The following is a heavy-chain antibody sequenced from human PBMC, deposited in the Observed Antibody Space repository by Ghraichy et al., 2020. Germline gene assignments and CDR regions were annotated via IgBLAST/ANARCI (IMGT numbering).Heavy chain of an antibody. CDR1: GYTFTSYD. J-gene: IGHJ6*02. D-gene: IGHD3-3*01. V-gene: IGHV1-8*01. CDR2: MNPNSGNT. Sequence: ASVKVSCKASGYTFTSYDINWVRQATGQGLEWMGWMNPNSGNTGYAQKFQGRVTMTRNTSISTAYMELSSLRSEDTAVYYCARVRKIFGVVTSSYGMDVWGQGTTVTVSS. CDR3: ARVRKIFGVVTSSYGMDV.